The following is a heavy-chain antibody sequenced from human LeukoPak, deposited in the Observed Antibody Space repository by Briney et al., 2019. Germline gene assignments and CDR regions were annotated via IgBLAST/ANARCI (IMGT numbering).Heavy chain of an antibody. J-gene: IGHJ4*02. CDR3: ARDRVRGLDY. D-gene: IGHD3-10*01. V-gene: IGHV4-39*07. Sequence: PSETLSLTCTVSGDSISSTTYFWGWIRQPPGKGLEWIGSIHYSGRTYYNPSLKSRITRSVDTSKNQVSLKLSSVTAADTAVYYCARDRVRGLDYWGQGTLVTVSS. CDR2: IHYSGRT. CDR1: GDSISSTTYF.